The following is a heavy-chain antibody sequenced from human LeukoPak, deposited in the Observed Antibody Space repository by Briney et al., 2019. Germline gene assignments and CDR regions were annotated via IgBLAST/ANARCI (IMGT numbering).Heavy chain of an antibody. V-gene: IGHV3-23*01. CDR1: GFTFSSYA. CDR3: AKLTGHSYGAPFDS. J-gene: IGHJ4*02. D-gene: IGHD5-18*01. CDR2: ISGSGGST. Sequence: GGSLRLSCAASGFTFSSYAMNWVRQAPGKGLGWVSGISGSGGSTDYADSVKGRFTISRDNSKNTLYLQMNSLRAADTAVYYCAKLTGHSYGAPFDSWGQGTLVTVSS.